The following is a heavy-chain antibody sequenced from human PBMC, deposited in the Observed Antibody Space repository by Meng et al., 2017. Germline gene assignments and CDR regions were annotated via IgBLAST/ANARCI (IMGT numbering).Heavy chain of an antibody. Sequence: GESLKISCAASGFTFSSYAMSWVRQAPGKGLEWVSAISGSGGSTYYADSVKGRFTISRDNSKNTLYLQMNSLRAEDTAVYYCARDIRGYHYYGMDVWGQGTTVTVSS. CDR2: ISGSGGST. CDR3: ARDIRGYHYYGMDV. D-gene: IGHD3-10*01. CDR1: GFTFSSYA. J-gene: IGHJ6*02. V-gene: IGHV3-23*01.